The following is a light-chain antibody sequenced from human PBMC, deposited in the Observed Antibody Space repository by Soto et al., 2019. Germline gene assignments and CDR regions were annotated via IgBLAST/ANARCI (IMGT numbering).Light chain of an antibody. CDR1: SSDVGGSKF. J-gene: IGLJ2*01. Sequence: QSVLTQPDSVSGSLGQSITLSCTGTSSDVGGSKFVSCYQQHPGKAPKLMIYEVSYRPSGVSYRFSGSKSGNTASLTISGLQAADEADYYCSSYTSGDTVIFGGGTKLTVL. V-gene: IGLV2-14*03. CDR2: EVS. CDR3: SSYTSGDTVI.